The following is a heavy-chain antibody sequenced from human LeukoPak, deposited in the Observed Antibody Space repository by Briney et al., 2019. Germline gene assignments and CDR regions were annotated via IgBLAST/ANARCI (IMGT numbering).Heavy chain of an antibody. D-gene: IGHD4-17*01. CDR3: ARVGGDRVAY. CDR1: GLTVSSKY. V-gene: IGHV3-53*01. Sequence: GGSLRLSCAASGLTVSSKYMSWVRQAPGKGLEWFSVMYNNGNTHYADSVKGRFTISRDNAKNTLYLQMNSLRPEDTAVYYCARVGGDRVAYWGQGTLVTVSS. CDR2: MYNNGNT. J-gene: IGHJ4*02.